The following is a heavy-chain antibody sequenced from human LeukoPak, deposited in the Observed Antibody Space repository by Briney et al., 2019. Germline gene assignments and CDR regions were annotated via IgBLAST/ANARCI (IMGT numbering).Heavy chain of an antibody. D-gene: IGHD3-3*01. V-gene: IGHV1-69*06. CDR1: GGTYSYFA. Sequence: ASVKVSCKASGGTYSYFAINWVRQAPGQGLEWMGGIIPLFGSSNYTHKFKGRVTVTADKSTNTVYMHLSSLRFEDTAVYYCARNHNYTDHYNHMDVWGRGTAITVSS. CDR3: ARNHNYTDHYNHMDV. J-gene: IGHJ6*03. CDR2: IIPLFGSS.